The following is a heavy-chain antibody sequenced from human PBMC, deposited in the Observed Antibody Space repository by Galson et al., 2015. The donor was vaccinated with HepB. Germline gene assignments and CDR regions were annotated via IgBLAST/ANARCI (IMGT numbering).Heavy chain of an antibody. D-gene: IGHD4-11*01. CDR3: ARGIPRTTDYISKHYYHGLDV. Sequence: LRLSCAASGFTFSNHAMHWVRQAPGKGLEWVAVISNDGSNQFYGDSVQGRFSISRDNSRNTLYLQMNSLKSGDTAVYYCARGIPRTTDYISKHYYHGLDVWGQGTTVTVSS. J-gene: IGHJ6*02. V-gene: IGHV3-30*04. CDR2: ISNDGSNQ. CDR1: GFTFSNHA.